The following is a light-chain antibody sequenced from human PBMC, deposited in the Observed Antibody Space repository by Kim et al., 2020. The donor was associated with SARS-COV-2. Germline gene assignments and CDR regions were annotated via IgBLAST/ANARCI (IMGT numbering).Light chain of an antibody. Sequence: SPGQTASITCSGDKLGDKYACWYQQKPGQSPVLVIYQDSKRPSGIPERFSGTNSGNTATLTISGTQAMDEANYYCQAWDSSTVVFGGGTQLTVL. J-gene: IGLJ2*01. V-gene: IGLV3-1*01. CDR3: QAWDSSTVV. CDR1: KLGDKY. CDR2: QDS.